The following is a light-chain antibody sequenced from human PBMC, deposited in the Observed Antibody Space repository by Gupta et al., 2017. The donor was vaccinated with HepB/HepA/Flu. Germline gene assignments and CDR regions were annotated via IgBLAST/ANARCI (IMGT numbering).Light chain of an antibody. J-gene: IGKJ1*01. CDR2: AAS. CDR3: QQNYSTQT. Sequence: DIQMTQSPSSLSASVGDRVTITCRASQSISSYLNWYQQKPGKAPKLLIYAASSLQSGVPSRFSGSGSGTDFTLTISRLQPEDFATYYCQQNYSTQTFGQGTKVEIK. CDR1: QSISSY. V-gene: IGKV1-39*01.